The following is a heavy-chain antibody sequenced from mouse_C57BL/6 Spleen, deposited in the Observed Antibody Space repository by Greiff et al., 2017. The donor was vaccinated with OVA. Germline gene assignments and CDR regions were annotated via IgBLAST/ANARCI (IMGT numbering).Heavy chain of an antibody. CDR1: GYTFTDYY. V-gene: IGHV1-76*01. Sequence: VQRVESGAELVRPGASVKLSCKASGYTFTDYYINWVKQRPGQGLEWIARIYPGSGNTYYNEKFKGKATLTAEKSSSTAYMQLSSLTSEDSAVYFCARGDWFDYWGQGTTLTVSS. CDR3: ARGDWFDY. CDR2: IYPGSGNT. D-gene: IGHD4-1*01. J-gene: IGHJ2*01.